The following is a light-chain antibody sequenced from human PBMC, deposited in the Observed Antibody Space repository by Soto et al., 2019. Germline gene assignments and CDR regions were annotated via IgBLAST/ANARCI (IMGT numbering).Light chain of an antibody. CDR1: QSISSY. V-gene: IGKV1-39*01. Sequence: DIQMTQSPSSLSASVGDRVTITCRASQSISSYLNWYQQKPGKAPKLLNYAASSLQSGVPSRFSGSGSGTDFTLTISSLQPEDFATYYGQQSYSTPPTFGGGTKVEIK. J-gene: IGKJ4*01. CDR2: AAS. CDR3: QQSYSTPPT.